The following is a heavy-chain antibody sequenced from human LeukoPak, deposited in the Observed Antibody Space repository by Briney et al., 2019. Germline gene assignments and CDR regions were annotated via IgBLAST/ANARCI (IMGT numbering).Heavy chain of an antibody. D-gene: IGHD5-12*01. CDR3: ARVVATRNYYSYYYRDV. CDR1: GGSFSGYY. Sequence: SETLSLTCAVYGGSFSGYYWSWIRHPPGKGLEWIGEINHSGSTNYNPSLKSRVTISVDTSKNQFSLKLSSVTAADTAVYYCARVVATRNYYSYYYRDVWGKGTTVTVSS. J-gene: IGHJ6*03. V-gene: IGHV4-34*01. CDR2: INHSGST.